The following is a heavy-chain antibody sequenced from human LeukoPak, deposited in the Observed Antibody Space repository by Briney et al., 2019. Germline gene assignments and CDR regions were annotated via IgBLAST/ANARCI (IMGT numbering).Heavy chain of an antibody. J-gene: IGHJ4*02. Sequence: GESLKISCKASGYSFTTYWIGWVRQMPGKGLEWMGIIYPADSTAHYSPSFQGQVTISVDKSINTAYLQWSRLKASDTAMYYCARTASDSSGYSDYWGQGTLVTVSS. CDR2: IYPADSTA. V-gene: IGHV5-51*01. CDR3: ARTASDSSGYSDY. D-gene: IGHD3-22*01. CDR1: GYSFTTYW.